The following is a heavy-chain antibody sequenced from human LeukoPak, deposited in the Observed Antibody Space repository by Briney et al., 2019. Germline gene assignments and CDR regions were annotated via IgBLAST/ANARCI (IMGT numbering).Heavy chain of an antibody. V-gene: IGHV3-20*04. J-gene: IGHJ4*02. CDR1: GFTFSSYW. Sequence: GGSLRLSCAASGFTFSSYWMHWVRQAPWKGLEWVSGINWNGGSTGYADSVKGRFTISRDNAKNSLYLQMNSLRAEDTALYYCARGDTEGVDYWGQGTLVTVSS. CDR2: INWNGGST. CDR3: ARGDTEGVDY. D-gene: IGHD1-14*01.